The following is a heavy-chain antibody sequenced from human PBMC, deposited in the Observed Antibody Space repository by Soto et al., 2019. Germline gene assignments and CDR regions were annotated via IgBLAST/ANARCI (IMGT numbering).Heavy chain of an antibody. V-gene: IGHV1-18*01. J-gene: IGHJ4*02. Sequence: ASVKVSCKASGYTFTSYGISWVRQAPGQGLEWMGWISAYNGNTNYAQKLQGRVTMTTDTSTSTAYMGLRGLRSDDTAVYYCARDHPDEYGSVIDYWGQGTLVTVSS. CDR3: ARDHPDEYGSVIDY. D-gene: IGHD6-6*01. CDR2: ISAYNGNT. CDR1: GYTFTSYG.